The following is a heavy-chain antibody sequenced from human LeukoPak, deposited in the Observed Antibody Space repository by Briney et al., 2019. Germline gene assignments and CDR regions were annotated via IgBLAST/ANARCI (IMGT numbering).Heavy chain of an antibody. D-gene: IGHD3-10*01. CDR1: GLAFSGHA. J-gene: IGHJ4*02. CDR3: ARPYYYGSGSYSDPYYFDY. CDR2: IYYSGST. Sequence: PGGSLRLSCEASGLAFSGHAMTWVRQAPGKGLEWIGSIYYSGSTYYNPSLKSRVTISVDTSKNQFSLKLSSVTAADTAVYYCARPYYYGSGSYSDPYYFDYWGQGTLVTVSS. V-gene: IGHV4-38-2*01.